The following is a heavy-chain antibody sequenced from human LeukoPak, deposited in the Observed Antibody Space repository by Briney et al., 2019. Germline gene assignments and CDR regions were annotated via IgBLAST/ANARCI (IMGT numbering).Heavy chain of an antibody. CDR1: GYIFTTNW. CDR2: IAPSDSET. CDR3: ARRAGSGGKFDP. J-gene: IGHJ5*02. Sequence: GESLKTSSKGAGYIFTTNWSSWIRPMPGKGLEWMGRIAPSDSETNYSPSVQGQCTISVDKSISTAYLQWSSLKASDTAMYCCARRAGSGGKFDPWGQGTLVIVSS. D-gene: IGHD2-15*01. V-gene: IGHV5-10-1*01.